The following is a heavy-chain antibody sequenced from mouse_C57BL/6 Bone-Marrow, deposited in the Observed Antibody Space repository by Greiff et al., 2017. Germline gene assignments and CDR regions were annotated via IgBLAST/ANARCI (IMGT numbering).Heavy chain of an antibody. CDR3: ARCYYDYDWGFYAMDY. V-gene: IGHV1-69*01. CDR1: GYTFTDYN. CDR2: IDPSDSYT. D-gene: IGHD2-4*01. J-gene: IGHJ4*01. Sequence: QVQLQQSGPELVKPGASVKIPCKASGYTFTDYNMHWVKQRPGQGLEWIGEIDPSDSYTNYNQQVKGKSTLTVDKSSSTAYMQHSSLTSEESAIYYGARCYYDYDWGFYAMDYWGQGTSVTVSS.